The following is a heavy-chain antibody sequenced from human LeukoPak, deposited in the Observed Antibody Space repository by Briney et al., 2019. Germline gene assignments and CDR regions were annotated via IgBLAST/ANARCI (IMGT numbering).Heavy chain of an antibody. CDR1: GYSFTSYW. J-gene: IGHJ4*02. D-gene: IGHD4-11*01. Sequence: GESLKISCSGSGYSFTSYWISWVRQMPGKGQEWMGRIDPSDSYTNYSPSFQGHVTISADKSISTAYLQWSSLKASDTAMYYCARHARRTVQKYFDYWGQGTLVTVSS. CDR3: ARHARRTVQKYFDY. V-gene: IGHV5-10-1*01. CDR2: IDPSDSYT.